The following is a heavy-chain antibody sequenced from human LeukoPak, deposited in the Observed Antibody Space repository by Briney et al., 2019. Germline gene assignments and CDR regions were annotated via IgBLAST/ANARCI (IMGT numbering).Heavy chain of an antibody. CDR3: ARGPIHSSSSYDYYYYYYMDV. D-gene: IGHD6-6*01. J-gene: IGHJ6*03. CDR1: GGTLSSYA. CDR2: IIPIFGTA. V-gene: IGHV1-69*05. Sequence: VASVKVSCKASGGTLSSYAISWVRQAPGQGLEWMGGIIPIFGTANYAQKFQGRVTITTDESTSTAYMELSSLRSEDTAVYYCARGPIHSSSSYDYYYYYYMDVWGKGTTVTVSS.